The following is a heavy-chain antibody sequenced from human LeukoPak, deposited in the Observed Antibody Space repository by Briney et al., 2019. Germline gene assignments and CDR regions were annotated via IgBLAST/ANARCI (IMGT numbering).Heavy chain of an antibody. CDR2: IIISSSYI. J-gene: IGHJ4*02. CDR1: GFAFNNYN. CDR3: ARDRDFDY. Sequence: PGGSLRPSCGASGFAFNNYNMDWVRQAPGKGLEWVSSIIISSSYIYYADSVKGRFPISRDNAKNSLYLQMNSLRVEDTAVYYCARDRDFDYWGQGTLVTVSS. V-gene: IGHV3-21*01. D-gene: IGHD5-24*01.